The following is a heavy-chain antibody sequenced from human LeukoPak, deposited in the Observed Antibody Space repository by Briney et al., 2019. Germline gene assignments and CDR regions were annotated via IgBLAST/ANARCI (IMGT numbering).Heavy chain of an antibody. J-gene: IGHJ6*02. CDR2: INWNGGST. V-gene: IGHV3-20*04. Sequence: GGSLRLSCAASGFTFDDYGMSWVRQAPGKGLEWVSGINWNGGSTGYADSVKGRFTISRDNSKNTLYLQMNSLRAEDTAVYYCATPIDYGDYVYGMDVWGQGTTVTVSS. CDR1: GFTFDDYG. CDR3: ATPIDYGDYVYGMDV. D-gene: IGHD4-17*01.